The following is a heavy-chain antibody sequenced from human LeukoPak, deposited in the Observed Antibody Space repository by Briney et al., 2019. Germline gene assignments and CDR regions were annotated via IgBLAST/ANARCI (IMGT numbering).Heavy chain of an antibody. CDR1: GFTFSSYA. Sequence: PGGSLRLSCAASGFTFSSYAMSWVRQAPGKGLEWVSAISGSGGSTYYADSVKGRFTISRDNSKNTLYLQMNSLRAEDTAVYYCAKDLKRARLYPNWFDPWGQGTLVTVSS. D-gene: IGHD3-16*02. CDR3: AKDLKRARLYPNWFDP. J-gene: IGHJ5*02. CDR2: ISGSGGST. V-gene: IGHV3-23*01.